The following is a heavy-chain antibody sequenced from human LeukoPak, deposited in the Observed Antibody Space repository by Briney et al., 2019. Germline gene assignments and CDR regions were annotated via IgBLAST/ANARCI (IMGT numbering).Heavy chain of an antibody. CDR2: IYTSGRT. Sequence: SQTLSLTCTVSGGSISSGSYYWSWIRQPAGKGLECIGRIYTSGRTNYNPSLKSRVTISVDTSKNQFSLKLSSVTAADTAVYYCAREVDSSREVWFDPWGQGTLVTVSS. D-gene: IGHD6-13*01. CDR1: GGSISSGSYY. CDR3: AREVDSSREVWFDP. J-gene: IGHJ5*02. V-gene: IGHV4-61*02.